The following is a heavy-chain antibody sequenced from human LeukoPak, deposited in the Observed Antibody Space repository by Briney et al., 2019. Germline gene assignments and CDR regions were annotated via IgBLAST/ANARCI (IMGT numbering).Heavy chain of an antibody. D-gene: IGHD3-22*01. V-gene: IGHV1-8*03. CDR1: GYTFTSYD. CDR3: ARGQGLYYYDSSGYYPPDY. J-gene: IGHJ4*02. Sequence: ASVKVSCKASGYTFTSYDINWVRQATGQGLEWMGWMNPNSGNTGYAQKFQGRVTITRNTSISTAYMELRSLRSDDTAVYYCARGQGLYYYDSSGYYPPDYWGQGTLVTVSS. CDR2: MNPNSGNT.